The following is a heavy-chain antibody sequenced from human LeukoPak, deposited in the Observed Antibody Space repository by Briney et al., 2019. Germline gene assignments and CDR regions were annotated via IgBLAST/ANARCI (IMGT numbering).Heavy chain of an antibody. Sequence: GGSLRLSCVASGFTVSSNYMSWVRQAPGKGLEWVGFIRSKAYGGTTEYAASVKGRFTISRDDSKSIAYLQMNSLKTEDTAVYYCTRLGIAAAGTYYFDYWGQGTLVTVSS. V-gene: IGHV3-49*04. CDR1: GFTVSSNY. J-gene: IGHJ4*02. D-gene: IGHD6-13*01. CDR2: IRSKAYGGTT. CDR3: TRLGIAAAGTYYFDY.